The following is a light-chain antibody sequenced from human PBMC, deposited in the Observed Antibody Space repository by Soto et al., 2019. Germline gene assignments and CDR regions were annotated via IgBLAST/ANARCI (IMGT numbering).Light chain of an antibody. CDR3: QQYGSSPTT. V-gene: IGKV3-20*01. J-gene: IGKJ4*01. Sequence: EIVLTQSPGTLSLSPGERATLSCRASQIVYSSYLAWYQQKPGQAPRLLIYDASTRATGIPDRFSGSGSGTDFTLTISSLEPEDFEVYYCQQYGSSPTTFGGGTKVEIK. CDR1: QIVYSSY. CDR2: DAS.